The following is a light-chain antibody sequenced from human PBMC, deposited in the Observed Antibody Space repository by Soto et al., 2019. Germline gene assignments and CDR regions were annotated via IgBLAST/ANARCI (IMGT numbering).Light chain of an antibody. CDR1: QSVSSSF. CDR3: QQYGISPRT. CDR2: GAS. J-gene: IGKJ1*01. Sequence: EIVLTQSPGTLSLSPGERATLSCRASQSVSSSFLAWHQQKPGQAPRLLIYGASSSATGIPDRFSGSGSGTDFTLTISRLEPEDFAVYYCQQYGISPRTFGQGTKVEIK. V-gene: IGKV3-20*01.